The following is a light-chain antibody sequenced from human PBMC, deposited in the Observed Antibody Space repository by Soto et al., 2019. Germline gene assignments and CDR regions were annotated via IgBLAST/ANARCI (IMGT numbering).Light chain of an antibody. CDR2: GAS. J-gene: IGKJ1*01. Sequence: EVVLTQSPGTLSLSPGERATLSCGASQTVTSNYLAWYQQKPGQAPRLLIFGASIRVTGIPDRFIGSGSGTDFTLTISRLEPEDFAVYYCQHYVTSRTTFGQGTKV. CDR3: QHYVTSRTT. V-gene: IGKV3-20*01. CDR1: QTVTSNY.